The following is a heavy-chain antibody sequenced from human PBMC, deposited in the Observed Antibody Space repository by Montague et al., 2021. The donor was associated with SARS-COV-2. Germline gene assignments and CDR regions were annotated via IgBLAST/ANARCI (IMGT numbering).Heavy chain of an antibody. CDR1: GDSIGTSSHF. CDR2: IYSSGTT. V-gene: IGHV4-39*07. J-gene: IGHJ4*02. Sequence: SETLSLTCTVSGDSIGTSSHFWGWVRQPPGKGLEWIGIIYSSGTTSYIPSLKSRLTISSDTPKNQFSLRLASVTAADTAVYYCARFREAGDVLDYWGQGNPVTVSS. CDR3: ARFREAGDVLDY. D-gene: IGHD7-27*01.